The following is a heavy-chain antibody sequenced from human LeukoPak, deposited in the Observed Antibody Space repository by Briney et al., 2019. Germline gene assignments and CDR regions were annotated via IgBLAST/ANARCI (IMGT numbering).Heavy chain of an antibody. CDR3: ARIWFGEFDY. CDR2: ISSSSYI. CDR1: GFTFSSYS. V-gene: IGHV3-21*01. Sequence: GGSLRLSCAASGFTFSSYSMNWVRQAPGKGLEWVSSISSSSYIYYVDSVKGRFTISRDNAKNSLYLQMNSLRAEDTAVYYCARIWFGEFDYWGQGTLVTVSS. D-gene: IGHD3-10*01. J-gene: IGHJ4*02.